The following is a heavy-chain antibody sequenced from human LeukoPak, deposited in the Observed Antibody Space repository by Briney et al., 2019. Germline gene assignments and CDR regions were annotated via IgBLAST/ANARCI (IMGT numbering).Heavy chain of an antibody. J-gene: IGHJ3*02. V-gene: IGHV1-18*01. CDR1: GYTFTSYG. CDR3: ARAMYYYDSSGYSELVGAFDI. D-gene: IGHD3-22*01. CDR2: ISAYNGNT. Sequence: GASVKVSCKASGYTFTSYGISWVQQAPGQGLEWMGWISAYNGNTNYAQKLQGRVTMTTDTSTSTAYMELRGLRSDDTAVYYCARAMYYYDSSGYSELVGAFDIWGQGAMVTVS.